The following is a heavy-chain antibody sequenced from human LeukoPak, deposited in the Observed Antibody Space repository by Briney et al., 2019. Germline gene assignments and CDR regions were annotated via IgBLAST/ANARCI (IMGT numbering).Heavy chain of an antibody. CDR3: VKVGRVEMATNAMGYFDY. J-gene: IGHJ4*02. CDR2: LIENGATT. D-gene: IGHD5-24*01. V-gene: IGHV3-23*01. CDR1: GFIFSNHA. Sequence: GGSLRLSCAASGFIFSNHAMSWVRQAPGKGLEWVSGLIENGATTYYADSVKGRFTISRDNSKNTLSLQMSSLRAEDTAVYYCVKVGRVEMATNAMGYFDYWGQGTLVTVSS.